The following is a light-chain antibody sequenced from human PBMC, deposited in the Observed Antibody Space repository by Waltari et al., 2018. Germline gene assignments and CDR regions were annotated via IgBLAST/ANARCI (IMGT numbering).Light chain of an antibody. Sequence: QSALTQPASVSGSPGQSITISCPGTSSDVGGYNSVPWYQQHPGKAPKLMIYEVSNRPSGVSNRFSGSKSGNTASLTISGLQAEDEADYYCSSYTSSSTLVVFGGGTNLTVL. V-gene: IGLV2-14*01. CDR2: EVS. CDR3: SSYTSSSTLVV. CDR1: SSDVGGYNS. J-gene: IGLJ2*01.